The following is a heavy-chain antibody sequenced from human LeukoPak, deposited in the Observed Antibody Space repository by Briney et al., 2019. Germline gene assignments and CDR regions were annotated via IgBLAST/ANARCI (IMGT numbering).Heavy chain of an antibody. Sequence: SETLSLTCTVSGGSLTYHYWTWIRQSPGRRPEWIGYIYYSGSTHYNPSLESRVAFSVDTSKNQVSLKLSSVTAADTAVYYCASSSQYSSGWYQADYWGQGTLATVSS. J-gene: IGHJ4*02. CDR2: IYYSGST. CDR3: ASSSQYSSGWYQADY. V-gene: IGHV4-59*11. CDR1: GGSLTYHY. D-gene: IGHD6-19*01.